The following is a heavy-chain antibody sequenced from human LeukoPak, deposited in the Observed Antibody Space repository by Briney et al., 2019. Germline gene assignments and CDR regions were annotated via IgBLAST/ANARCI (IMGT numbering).Heavy chain of an antibody. J-gene: IGHJ4*02. CDR1: GYSISSGYY. CDR2: IYYSGST. D-gene: IGHD3-22*01. CDR3: ARDAYDSSGYYSRD. Sequence: SETLSLTCAVSGYSISSGYYWGWIRQPPGKGLEWIGYIYYSGSTNYNPSLKSRVTISVDTSKNQFSLKLSSVTAADTAVYYCARDAYDSSGYYSRDWGQGTLVTVSS. V-gene: IGHV4-61*01.